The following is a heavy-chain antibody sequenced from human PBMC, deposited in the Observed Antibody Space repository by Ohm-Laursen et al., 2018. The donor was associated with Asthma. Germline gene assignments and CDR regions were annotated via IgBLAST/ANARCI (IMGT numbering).Heavy chain of an antibody. V-gene: IGHV3-30-3*01. CDR3: ARDVMEWYLPAFDF. D-gene: IGHD3-3*01. J-gene: IGHJ4*02. CDR2: GGSYYDGGLK. CDR1: GFTFRSYA. Sequence: SPRLSCAASGFTFRSYAMHWVRQAPGKGLEWVAVGGSYYDGGLKYYADSVNGRFTVSRDDSKNTLYLQMNSLRPDDTAVYYCARDVMEWYLPAFDFWGQGTLVTVSS.